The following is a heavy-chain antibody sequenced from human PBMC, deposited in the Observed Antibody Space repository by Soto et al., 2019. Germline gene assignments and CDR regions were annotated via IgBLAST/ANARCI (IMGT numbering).Heavy chain of an antibody. J-gene: IGHJ4*02. CDR3: ARQYCTNGVCPFDY. CDR2: IYHSGST. D-gene: IGHD2-8*01. Sequence: SETLSLTCAVSGGSISCGGYSWSWIRQPPGKGLEWIGYIYHSGSTYYNPSLKSRVTISVDRSKNQFSLKLSSVTAADTAVYYCARQYCTNGVCPFDYWGQGTLVTVSS. CDR1: GGSISCGGYS. V-gene: IGHV4-30-2*01.